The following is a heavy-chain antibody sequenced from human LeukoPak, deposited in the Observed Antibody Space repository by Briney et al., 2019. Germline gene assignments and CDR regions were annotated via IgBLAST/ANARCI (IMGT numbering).Heavy chain of an antibody. Sequence: SETLSLTCAVYGGSFSGYYWSWIRQPPGKGLEWIGEINHSGSTKYNPSLKSRVTISVDTSKNQFSLKLRSVTAADTAVYYFVRGIAAAGLYFDYWGQGTLVTVSS. J-gene: IGHJ4*02. CDR3: VRGIAAAGLYFDY. CDR2: INHSGST. D-gene: IGHD6-13*01. CDR1: GGSFSGYY. V-gene: IGHV4-34*01.